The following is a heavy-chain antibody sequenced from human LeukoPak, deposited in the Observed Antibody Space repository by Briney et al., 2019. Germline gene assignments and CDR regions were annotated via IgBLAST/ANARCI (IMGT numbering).Heavy chain of an antibody. CDR1: GFTFSDYW. D-gene: IGHD3-10*02. Sequence: PGGSLRLSWAASGFTFSDYWIHWVRQAPGKGLVWVSRINTDGSITNYADSVKGRFSISTDNAKNTLYLQMSSLRAEDTAVYYCERDRAPGRGFMFGDPYNYGGQGPLVPVSS. J-gene: IGHJ4*02. V-gene: IGHV3-74*01. CDR3: ERDRAPGRGFMFGDPYNY. CDR2: INTDGSIT.